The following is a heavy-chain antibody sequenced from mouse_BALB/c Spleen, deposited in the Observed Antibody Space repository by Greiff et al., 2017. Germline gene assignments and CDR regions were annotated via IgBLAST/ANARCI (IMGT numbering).Heavy chain of an antibody. J-gene: IGHJ2*01. Sequence: VQVVESGPGLVAPSQSLSITCTVSGFSLTGYGVNWVRQPPGKGLEWLGMIWGDGSTDYNSALKSRLSISKDNSKSQVFLKMNSLQTDDTARYYCARDRDGSSYGYYFDYWGQGTTLTVSS. V-gene: IGHV2-6-7*01. CDR3: ARDRDGSSYGYYFDY. CDR2: IWGDGST. CDR1: GFSLTGYG. D-gene: IGHD1-1*01.